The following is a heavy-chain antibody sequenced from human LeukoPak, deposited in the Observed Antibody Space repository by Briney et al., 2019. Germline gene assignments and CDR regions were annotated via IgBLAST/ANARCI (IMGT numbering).Heavy chain of an antibody. J-gene: IGHJ6*02. V-gene: IGHV1-69*13. CDR3: ARGPDCSSTSCYVTAYGMDV. CDR2: IIPIFGTA. CDR1: GGTFSSYA. Sequence: GASVKVSCKASGGTFSSYAISWVRQAPGQGLEWMVGIIPIFGTANYAQKFQGRVTITADESTSTAYMELSSLRSEDTAVYYCARGPDCSSTSCYVTAYGMDVWGQGTTVTVSS. D-gene: IGHD2-2*01.